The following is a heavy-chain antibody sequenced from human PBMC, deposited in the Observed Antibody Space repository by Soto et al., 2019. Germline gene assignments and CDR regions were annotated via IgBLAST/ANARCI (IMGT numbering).Heavy chain of an antibody. D-gene: IGHD3-9*01. J-gene: IGHJ4*02. CDR2: IYYSGST. CDR1: GGSISSGGDS. CDR3: ARAGGTGIFDY. V-gene: IGHV4-31*03. Sequence: QVQLQESGPGLVKPSQTLSLTCTVSGGSISSGGDSWSWIRQHRGKGLEWMGYIYYSGSTYYNPSLKSRVTISVDTSKNQFSLKLSSVTAADTAVYYCARAGGTGIFDYWGQGTLVTVSS.